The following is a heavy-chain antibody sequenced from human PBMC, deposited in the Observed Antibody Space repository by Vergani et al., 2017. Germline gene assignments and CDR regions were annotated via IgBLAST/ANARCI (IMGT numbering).Heavy chain of an antibody. D-gene: IGHD3-10*01. CDR3: AGFGGSRAVDY. Sequence: QVQLQESGPGLVKPSQTLSLTCTVSGGSISSGSYYWSWIRQPAGKGLEWIGRIYTSGSTNYNPSLKSRVTISVDTSKNQFSLKLSSVTAADTAVYYCAGFGGSRAVDYWGQGTLVTVSS. V-gene: IGHV4-61*02. J-gene: IGHJ4*02. CDR2: IYTSGST. CDR1: GGSISSGSYY.